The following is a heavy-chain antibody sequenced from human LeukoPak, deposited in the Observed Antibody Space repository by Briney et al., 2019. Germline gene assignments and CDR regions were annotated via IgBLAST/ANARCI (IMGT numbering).Heavy chain of an antibody. Sequence: GGSLRLSCAASGFTFSSYAMSWVRQAPGKGLEWVSAISGSGGSTYYADPVKGRFTISRDNSKNTLYLQMNSLRAEDTAVYYCAKAPYYDFWSGYYYPPFDYWGQGTLVTVSS. CDR1: GFTFSSYA. D-gene: IGHD3-3*01. CDR2: ISGSGGST. CDR3: AKAPYYDFWSGYYYPPFDY. J-gene: IGHJ4*02. V-gene: IGHV3-23*01.